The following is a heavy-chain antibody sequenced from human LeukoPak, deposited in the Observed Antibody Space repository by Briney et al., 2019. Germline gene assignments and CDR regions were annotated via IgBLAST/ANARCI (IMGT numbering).Heavy chain of an antibody. CDR3: ARDTPPKYCSSTSCRYYYYMDV. Sequence: PSETLSLTCTVSGGSISSHYWSWIRQPPGKGLEWIGHIYYSGSTNYNPSLKSRVTISVDTSKNQFSPKLSSVTAADTAVYYCARDTPPKYCSSTSCRYYYYMDVWGKGTTVTVSS. CDR1: GGSISSHY. V-gene: IGHV4-59*11. J-gene: IGHJ6*03. D-gene: IGHD2-2*01. CDR2: IYYSGST.